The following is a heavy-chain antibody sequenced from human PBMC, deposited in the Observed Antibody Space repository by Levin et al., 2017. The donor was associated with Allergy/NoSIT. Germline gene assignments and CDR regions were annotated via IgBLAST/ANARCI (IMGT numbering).Heavy chain of an antibody. V-gene: IGHV3-21*01. D-gene: IGHD5-18*01. J-gene: IGHJ6*02. CDR3: ASVDTAMVSHYYYDYGMDV. Sequence: GGSLRLSCAASGFTFSSYSMNWVRQAPGKGLEWVSSISSSSSYIYYADSVKGRFTISRDNAKNSLYLQMNSLRAEDTAVYYCASVDTAMVSHYYYDYGMDVWGQGTTVTVSS. CDR2: ISSSSSYI. CDR1: GFTFSSYS.